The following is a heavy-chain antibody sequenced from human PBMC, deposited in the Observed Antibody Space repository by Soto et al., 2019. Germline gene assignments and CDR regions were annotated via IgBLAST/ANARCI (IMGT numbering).Heavy chain of an antibody. D-gene: IGHD6-19*01. V-gene: IGHV4-31*03. J-gene: IGHJ6*03. Sequence: PSETLSLTCTVSGGSISSGGYYWSWIRQHPGKGLEWIGYIYYSGSTYYNPSLKSRVTISVDTSKNQFSLKLSSVTAADTAVYYCARGGGIAVAGSWYYYYMDVWGKGTTVTVS. CDR1: GGSISSGGYY. CDR2: IYYSGST. CDR3: ARGGGIAVAGSWYYYYMDV.